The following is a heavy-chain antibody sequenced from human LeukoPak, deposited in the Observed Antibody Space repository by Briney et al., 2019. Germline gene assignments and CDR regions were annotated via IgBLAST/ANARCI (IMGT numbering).Heavy chain of an antibody. CDR3: ARVGTYYYDSSGYHEDYYGMDV. Sequence: GASVKVSCKASGYTFTSYGISWVRQAPGQGLEWVGWISAYNGNTNYAQKLQGRVTMTTDTSTSTAYMELRSPRSDDTAVYYCARVGTYYYDSSGYHEDYYGMDVWGQGTTVTVSS. CDR2: ISAYNGNT. J-gene: IGHJ6*02. V-gene: IGHV1-18*01. CDR1: GYTFTSYG. D-gene: IGHD3-22*01.